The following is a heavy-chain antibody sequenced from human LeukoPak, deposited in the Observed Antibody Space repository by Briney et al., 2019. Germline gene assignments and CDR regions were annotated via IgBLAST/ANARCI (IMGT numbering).Heavy chain of an antibody. CDR2: IRTKSNTYAT. Sequence: GGSLRLSCAASGFTFSDSTMHWVRQASGKGLEWVGRIRTKSNTYATAYAASVKGRFTISRDDSKNTAYLQMNSLKTDDTAVYYCTRHTERNSDWGQGTLVTVSS. CDR1: GFTFSDST. CDR3: TRHTERNSD. V-gene: IGHV3-73*01. J-gene: IGHJ4*02. D-gene: IGHD2/OR15-2a*01.